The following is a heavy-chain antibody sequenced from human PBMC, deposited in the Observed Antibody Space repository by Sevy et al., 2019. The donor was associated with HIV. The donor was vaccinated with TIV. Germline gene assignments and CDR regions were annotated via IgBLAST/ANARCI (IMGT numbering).Heavy chain of an antibody. D-gene: IGHD4-4*01. CDR2: IDYTGTT. J-gene: IGHJ5*02. CDR1: GESINNGDYY. CDR3: ARTTVTTLSAARNNWFDP. V-gene: IGHV4-31*03. Sequence: LTCTVSGESINNGDYYWSWIRQHPGKGLEWIGKIDYTGTTYYNPSLKSRLRISVERSENTLSLSLRSVTAADTAVYYCARTTVTTLSAARNNWFDPWGQGTLVTVSS.